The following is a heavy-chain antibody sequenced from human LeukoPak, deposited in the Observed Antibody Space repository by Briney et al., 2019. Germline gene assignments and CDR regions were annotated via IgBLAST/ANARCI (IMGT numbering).Heavy chain of an antibody. CDR1: GFTFSNYG. CDR3: AKDYHRGWYLLAGRFDY. J-gene: IGHJ4*02. CDR2: IRYDGSNN. D-gene: IGHD2-15*01. V-gene: IGHV3-30*02. Sequence: PGGSLRHSCAASGFTFSNYGMHWVRQAPGEGLEWVTFIRYDGSNNYYADSVKGRFTVSRDNSKNTLHLQMNSLRGEDTAVYYCAKDYHRGWYLLAGRFDYWGQGTLVTVSS.